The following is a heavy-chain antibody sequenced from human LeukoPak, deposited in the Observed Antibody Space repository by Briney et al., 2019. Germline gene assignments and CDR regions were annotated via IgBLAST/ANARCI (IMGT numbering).Heavy chain of an antibody. CDR3: VRPNGPTPFDY. J-gene: IGHJ4*02. V-gene: IGHV3-48*03. CDR2: ISNSGGTI. Sequence: GGSLRLSCAASGFTFSSYEMNWVRQASGKGLEWVSYISNSGGTIYYADSVKGRFTISRDNAKNSLYLQMNCLRAEDTAVYYCVRPNGPTPFDYWGQGTLVTVSS. CDR1: GFTFSSYE.